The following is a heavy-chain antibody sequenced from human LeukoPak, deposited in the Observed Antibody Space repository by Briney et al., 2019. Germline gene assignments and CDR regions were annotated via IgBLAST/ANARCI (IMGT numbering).Heavy chain of an antibody. J-gene: IGHJ2*01. Sequence: SETLSLTCTVSGCSISSSSYYWGWIRQPPGKGLEWIGSIYYSGSTYYNPSLKSRVTISVDTSKNQFSLKLSSVTAADTAVYYCARLLRGYWYFDLWGRGTLVTVSS. V-gene: IGHV4-39*01. CDR2: IYYSGST. CDR1: GCSISSSSYY. CDR3: ARLLRGYWYFDL.